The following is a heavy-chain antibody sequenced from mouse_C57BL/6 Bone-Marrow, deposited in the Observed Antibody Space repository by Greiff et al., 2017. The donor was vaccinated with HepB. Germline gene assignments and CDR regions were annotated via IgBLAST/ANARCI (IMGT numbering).Heavy chain of an antibody. J-gene: IGHJ4*01. CDR1: GFSLTSYC. CDR3: ASRGPNAMDY. D-gene: IGHD5-1*01. Sequence: VMLVESGPGLVAPSQSLSITCTVSGFSLTSYCVDWVRQSPGKGLEWLGVIWGVGSTNYNSASKSRLSISKDNSKSQVVLKMISLQTDDTAMYYCASRGPNAMDYWGQGTSVTVSS. V-gene: IGHV2-6*01. CDR2: IWGVGST.